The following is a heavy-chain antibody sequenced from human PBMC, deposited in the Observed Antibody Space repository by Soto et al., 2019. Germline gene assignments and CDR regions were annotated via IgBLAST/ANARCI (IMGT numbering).Heavy chain of an antibody. CDR3: SKEGGLSGSYYISSSYYFDY. CDR1: GFTFSSYG. Sequence: QVQLVESGGGVVQPGRSLRLSCVASGFTFSSYGMHWVRQAPGKGLEWVAIISYDGSNTYYADSVKGRFTISRDNSKNTLYPQMNSLRAEETSVYYCSKEGGLSGSYYISSSYYFDYWGQGTLVTVSS. J-gene: IGHJ4*02. D-gene: IGHD1-26*01. CDR2: ISYDGSNT. V-gene: IGHV3-30*18.